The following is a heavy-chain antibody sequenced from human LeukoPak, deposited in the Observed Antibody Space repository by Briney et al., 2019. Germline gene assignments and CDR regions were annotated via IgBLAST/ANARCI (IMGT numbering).Heavy chain of an antibody. Sequence: GRSLRLSCAASGFTFSIHGMHWVRQAPGKGLEGVAVVWYDGIKKHYTDSVKGRFTISRDNSKNTLYLQMNSLRAEDTAVYYCARDISFYADDHWGQGTLVTVSS. V-gene: IGHV3-33*08. D-gene: IGHD2-2*01. CDR3: ARDISFYADDH. J-gene: IGHJ4*02. CDR2: VWYDGIKK. CDR1: GFTFSIHG.